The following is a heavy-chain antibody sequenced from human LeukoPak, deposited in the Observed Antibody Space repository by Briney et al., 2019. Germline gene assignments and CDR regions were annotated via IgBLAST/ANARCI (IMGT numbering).Heavy chain of an antibody. V-gene: IGHV1-18*01. CDR1: GYTFTSYG. D-gene: IGHD6-13*01. J-gene: IGHJ4*02. Sequence: ASVKVSCKASGYTFTSYGISWVRQAPGQGLEWMGWISAYNGNTNYAQKLQGRVTMTTDTSTSTAYMELRSLRSGDTAVYYCARDPSYSSNWYYDYWGQGTLVTVSS. CDR3: ARDPSYSSNWYYDY. CDR2: ISAYNGNT.